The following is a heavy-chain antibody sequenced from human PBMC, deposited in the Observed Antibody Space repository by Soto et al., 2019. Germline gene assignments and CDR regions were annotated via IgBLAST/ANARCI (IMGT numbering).Heavy chain of an antibody. CDR2: ITTDKGKT. Sequence: QVQLVQSGPEVKKPGASVKVSCKTSGYTFTNYGISWVRQAPGQGLEWMGWITTDKGKTTYAQKFQGRVTMTTDTSTSTAYMELRSRRSDDTAMYYCAPRSPAFAYWGQGTLVTVSS. CDR1: GYTFTNYG. CDR3: APRSPAFAY. J-gene: IGHJ4*02. V-gene: IGHV1-18*01.